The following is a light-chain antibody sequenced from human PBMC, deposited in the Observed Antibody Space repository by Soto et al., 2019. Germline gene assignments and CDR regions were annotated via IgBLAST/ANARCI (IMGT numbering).Light chain of an antibody. J-gene: IGKJ5*01. CDR1: QSVRSSY. CDR3: QQYGSSEII. Sequence: EIVLTQSPGTLSLSPGERATLSCRASQSVRSSYLAWYQQKPGQAPRLLIYGASSRATGTPDRFSGSGSGTDFTLTITRLEPEDFAVFYCQQYGSSEIIFGQGTRLEIK. V-gene: IGKV3-20*01. CDR2: GAS.